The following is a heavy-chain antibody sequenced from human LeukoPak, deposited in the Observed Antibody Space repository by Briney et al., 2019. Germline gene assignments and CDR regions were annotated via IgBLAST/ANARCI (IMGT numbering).Heavy chain of an antibody. Sequence: ASVKVSCKASGYTFTGYYMYWVRQAPGQGLEWMGWINPNSGGTNYAQKFQGRVTMTRDTSISTAYMELSRLRSDDTAVYYCARATRSGYGHEFDYWGQGTLVTVSS. CDR3: ARATRSGYGHEFDY. CDR2: INPNSGGT. CDR1: GYTFTGYY. D-gene: IGHD3-10*01. V-gene: IGHV1-2*02. J-gene: IGHJ4*02.